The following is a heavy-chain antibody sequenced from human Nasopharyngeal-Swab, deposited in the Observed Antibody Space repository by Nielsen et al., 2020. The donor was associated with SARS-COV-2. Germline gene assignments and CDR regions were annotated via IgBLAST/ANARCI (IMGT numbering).Heavy chain of an antibody. CDR1: GFTVSGYY. CDR3: ARKVALDN. J-gene: IGHJ3*01. CDR2: INPGGDVI. V-gene: IGHV3-11*01. Sequence: GGSLRLSCAASGFTVSGYYIRWIRQAPGKGLEWIASINPGGDVIAYADSVQGRFSISRDSATNSFYLQMNSLRTDDTAVYFCARKVALDNWGQGTVVAVSS. D-gene: IGHD5-12*01.